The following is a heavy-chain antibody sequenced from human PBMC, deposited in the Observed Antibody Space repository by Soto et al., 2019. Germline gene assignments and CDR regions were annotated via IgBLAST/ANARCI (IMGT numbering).Heavy chain of an antibody. CDR1: GFTFSDHY. Sequence: GGSQRLSCAASGFTFSDHYMDWVRQAPGKGLEWVGRTRDKANSYTTVYAASVKGRFSISRDDSENSLYLQMNSLKTEDTAVYYCARSATMITNYYYGMDVWGQGTTVTVSS. D-gene: IGHD3-16*01. J-gene: IGHJ6*02. CDR2: TRDKANSYTT. V-gene: IGHV3-72*01. CDR3: ARSATMITNYYYGMDV.